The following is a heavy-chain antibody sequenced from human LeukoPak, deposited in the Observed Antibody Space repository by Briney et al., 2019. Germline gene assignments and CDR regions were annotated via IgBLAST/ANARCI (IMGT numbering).Heavy chain of an antibody. J-gene: IGHJ6*03. CDR2: MNPNSGNT. CDR3: ARGPYYYYMDV. Sequence: ASVKVSCKASGYTFTGYYMHWVRQAPGQGLEWMGWMNPNSGNTGYAQKFQGRVTITRNTSISTAYMELRSLRSDDTAVYYCARGPYYYYMDVWGKGTTVTISS. CDR1: GYTFTGYY. V-gene: IGHV1-8*03.